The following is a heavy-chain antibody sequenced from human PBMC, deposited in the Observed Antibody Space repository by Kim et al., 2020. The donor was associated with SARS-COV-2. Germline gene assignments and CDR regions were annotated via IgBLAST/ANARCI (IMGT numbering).Heavy chain of an antibody. D-gene: IGHD2-2*01. J-gene: IGHJ5*02. V-gene: IGHV4-39*01. CDR2: IYYSGST. CDR3: GGHPMVGGVSSTSCCNWFDP. CDR1: GGSISSSSYY. Sequence: SETLSLTCTVSGGSISSSSYYWGWIRQPPGKGLEWIGSIYYSGSTYYNPSLKSRVTISVDTSKNQFSLKLSSVTAADTAVYYGGGHPMVGGVSSTSCCNWFDPWGKGTLVTVST.